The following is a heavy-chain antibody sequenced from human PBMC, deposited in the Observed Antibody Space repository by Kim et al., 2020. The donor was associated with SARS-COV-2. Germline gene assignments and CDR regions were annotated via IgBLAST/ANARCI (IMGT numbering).Heavy chain of an antibody. CDR2: IYYSGST. Sequence: SETLSLTCTVSGGSISSYYWSWIRQPPGKGLEWIGYIYYSGSTNYNPSLKSRVTISVDTSKNQFSLKLSSVTAADTAVYYCARGHYYGSGSRSNPFDYWGQGTLVTVSS. V-gene: IGHV4-59*01. D-gene: IGHD3-10*01. CDR1: GGSISSYY. J-gene: IGHJ4*02. CDR3: ARGHYYGSGSRSNPFDY.